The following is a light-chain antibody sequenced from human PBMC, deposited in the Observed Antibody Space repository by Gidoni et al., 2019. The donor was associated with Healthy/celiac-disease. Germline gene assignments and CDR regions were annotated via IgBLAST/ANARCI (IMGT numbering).Light chain of an antibody. V-gene: IGLV1-44*01. CDR2: SNN. Sequence: QSVLTQPPSASGTPVPSVTISCSGSSSNIGSNTVNCYQQLPGTAPKLLIYSNNQRPSGVPDRCSGSKSGTSASLAISGLQSEDEADYYCAAWDDSLNGRYVFGTGTKVAVL. J-gene: IGLJ1*01. CDR1: SSNIGSNT. CDR3: AAWDDSLNGRYV.